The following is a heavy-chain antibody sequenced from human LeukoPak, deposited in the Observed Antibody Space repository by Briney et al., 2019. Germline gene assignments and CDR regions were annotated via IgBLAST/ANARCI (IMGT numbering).Heavy chain of an antibody. Sequence: SETLSLTCTVSGGSISSYYWSWIRQPPGKGLKWIGYIYYSGSTNYNPSLKSRVTISVDTSKNQFSLKLSSVTAADTAVYYCARSNYYDSSGYYLPLDYWGQGTLVTVSS. V-gene: IGHV4-59*08. CDR3: ARSNYYDSSGYYLPLDY. CDR1: GGSISSYY. CDR2: IYYSGST. J-gene: IGHJ4*02. D-gene: IGHD3-22*01.